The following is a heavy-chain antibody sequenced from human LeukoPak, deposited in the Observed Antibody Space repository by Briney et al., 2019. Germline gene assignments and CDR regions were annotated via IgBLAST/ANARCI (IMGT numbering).Heavy chain of an antibody. Sequence: PSETLPLTCTVSGGSISSYYWSWIRQPAGKGLEWIGRIYTSGGTNYNPSLKSRVTMSVDTSKNQFSLNLSSVTAADTAVYYCARGGISAAGTTWRAFDIWGQGTMVTVSS. CDR1: GGSISSYY. J-gene: IGHJ3*02. CDR3: ARGGISAAGTTWRAFDI. CDR2: IYTSGGT. V-gene: IGHV4-4*07. D-gene: IGHD6-13*01.